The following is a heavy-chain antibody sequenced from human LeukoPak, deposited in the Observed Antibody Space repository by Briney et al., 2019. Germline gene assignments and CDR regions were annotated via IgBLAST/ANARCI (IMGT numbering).Heavy chain of an antibody. V-gene: IGHV3-74*01. D-gene: IGHD6-19*01. CDR2: INTDGTVT. CDR1: EFTFSKYW. CDR3: ATKQWLAPPPDS. Sequence: GGSLRLSCAASEFTFSKYWMLWVRHAPGKGLESVSRINTDGTVTTYADSVKGRFTVSRDNADNTMFLQMNSVRDEDTAVYYCATKQWLAPPPDSWGQGTPVTVSS. J-gene: IGHJ4*02.